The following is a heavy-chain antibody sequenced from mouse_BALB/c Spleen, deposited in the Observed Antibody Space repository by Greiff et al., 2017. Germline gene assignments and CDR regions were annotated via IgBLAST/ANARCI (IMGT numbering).Heavy chain of an antibody. CDR1: GFTFSSYA. CDR3: AREVITTATYYAMDY. Sequence: DVKLVESGGGLVKPGGSLKLSCAASGFTFSSYAMSWVRQSPEKRLEWVAEISSGGSYTYYPDTVTGRFTISRDNAKNTLYLEMSSLRSEDTAMYYCAREVITTATYYAMDYWGQGTSVTVSS. D-gene: IGHD1-2*01. J-gene: IGHJ4*01. CDR2: ISSGGSYT. V-gene: IGHV5-9-4*01.